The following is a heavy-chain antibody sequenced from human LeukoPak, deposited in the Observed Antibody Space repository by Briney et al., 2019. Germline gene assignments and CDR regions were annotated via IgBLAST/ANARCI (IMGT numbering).Heavy chain of an antibody. Sequence: GGSLRLSCAASGFTFSSYDMSWVRQAPGKGLEWVSFIRSDGGSTLYADSVKGRFTISRDNSKNTLYAELTSLRAEDTAVYYCATLASGYSSPFDYWGQGTLVTVSS. CDR3: ATLASGYSSPFDY. V-gene: IGHV3-23*01. J-gene: IGHJ4*02. CDR1: GFTFSSYD. CDR2: IRSDGGST. D-gene: IGHD6-13*01.